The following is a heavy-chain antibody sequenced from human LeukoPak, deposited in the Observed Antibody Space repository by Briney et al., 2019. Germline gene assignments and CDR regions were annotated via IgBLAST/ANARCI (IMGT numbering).Heavy chain of an antibody. CDR1: GFTFSSYW. J-gene: IGHJ4*02. D-gene: IGHD6-6*01. Sequence: GGSLRLSCAASGFTFSSYWMSWVRQAPGKGLEWVANIKQDGSEKYYVDSVKGRFTISRDNAKNSLYLQMNSLRAEDTAVYYCARSGEAARPDGLFDYWGQGTLVTVSS. V-gene: IGHV3-7*01. CDR2: IKQDGSEK. CDR3: ARSGEAARPDGLFDY.